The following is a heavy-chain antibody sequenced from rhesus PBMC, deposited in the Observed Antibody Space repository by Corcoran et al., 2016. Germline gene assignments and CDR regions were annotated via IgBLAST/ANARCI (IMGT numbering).Heavy chain of an antibody. Sequence: QVQLQESGPGLVKPSETLSLTCAVSGYSISTGYGWSWIRQPPGKGLEWIGYIDGSSRSTNYNPSLKSRVNISKDTSKNQFSLRLSSVTAADTAVYYCADVDFDYWGQGALVTVSS. J-gene: IGHJ4*01. CDR2: IDGSSRST. CDR3: ADVDFDY. CDR1: GYSISTGYG. V-gene: IGHV4-127*01.